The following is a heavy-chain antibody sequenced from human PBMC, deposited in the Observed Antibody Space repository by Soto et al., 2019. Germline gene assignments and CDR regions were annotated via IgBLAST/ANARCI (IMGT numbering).Heavy chain of an antibody. D-gene: IGHD1-7*01. CDR3: ARMELVYGMDV. V-gene: IGHV3-21*01. Sequence: PGGSLRLSCAASGFTFSNYNMNWVRQAPGKGLEWVSSISSSSSYIYYADSVKGRFTISRDNAKNSLYLQMNSLRAEDTAVYYCARMELVYGMDVWGQGTTVTVSS. CDR1: GFTFSNYN. CDR2: ISSSSSYI. J-gene: IGHJ6*02.